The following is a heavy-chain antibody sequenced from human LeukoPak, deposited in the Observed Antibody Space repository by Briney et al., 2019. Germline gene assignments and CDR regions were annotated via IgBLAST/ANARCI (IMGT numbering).Heavy chain of an antibody. CDR1: GFTFSYSS. J-gene: IGHJ4*02. Sequence: GGSLRLSCAASGFTFSYSSMNWVRQAPGKGLEWVSAISGSGGSTYYADSVKGRFTISRDNSKNTLYLQMNSLRAEDTAVYYCAKASAMIVVVSKHFDYWGQGTLVTVSS. CDR3: AKASAMIVVVSKHFDY. D-gene: IGHD3-22*01. V-gene: IGHV3-23*01. CDR2: ISGSGGST.